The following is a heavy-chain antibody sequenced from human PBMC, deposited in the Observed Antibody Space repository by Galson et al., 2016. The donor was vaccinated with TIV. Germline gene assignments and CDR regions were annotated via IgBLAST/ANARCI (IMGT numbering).Heavy chain of an antibody. CDR1: GFRFFDFE. V-gene: IGHV3-23*01. D-gene: IGHD6-19*01. CDR3: GRAFYNNGWFIEY. Sequence: SLRLSCAAAGFRFFDFEMSWVRQAPGKGLGWVSGISAGATNTYYADSVGGRFTISRDNSKNTLYLQMTSLRAEDTAMYYCGRAFYNNGWFIEYWGQGTLVTVSS. J-gene: IGHJ4*02. CDR2: ISAGATNT.